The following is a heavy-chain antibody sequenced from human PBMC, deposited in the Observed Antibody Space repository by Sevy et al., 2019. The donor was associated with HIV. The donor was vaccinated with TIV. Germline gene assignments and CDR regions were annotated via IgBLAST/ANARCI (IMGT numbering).Heavy chain of an antibody. Sequence: GGSLRLSCAASGFTFSSYGMHWVRQAPGKGLEWVALIWYDGINKYYADSVKRRFTISRDNSKNTLYLQMYSLGAEETAVYYCVSGAYYYESRTENFDYWGQGTLVTVSS. CDR1: GFTFSSYG. CDR3: VSGAYYYESRTENFDY. CDR2: IWYDGINK. J-gene: IGHJ4*02. V-gene: IGHV3-33*01. D-gene: IGHD3-22*01.